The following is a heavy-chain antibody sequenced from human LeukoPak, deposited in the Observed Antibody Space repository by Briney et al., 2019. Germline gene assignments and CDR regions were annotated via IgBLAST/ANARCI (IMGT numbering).Heavy chain of an antibody. CDR1: GFTLSTNA. D-gene: IGHD6-13*01. J-gene: IGHJ4*02. Sequence: GGSLRLSCLTSGFTLSTNAMSWVRQAPGEGLEWVSAISDSGGSTYYADSVKGRFTISRDNSMNTLYLQMNSLRAEDTAVYYCAQPLPRSPETAAARAFGNWGQGSLVTVSS. CDR3: AQPLPRSPETAAARAFGN. CDR2: ISDSGGST. V-gene: IGHV3-23*01.